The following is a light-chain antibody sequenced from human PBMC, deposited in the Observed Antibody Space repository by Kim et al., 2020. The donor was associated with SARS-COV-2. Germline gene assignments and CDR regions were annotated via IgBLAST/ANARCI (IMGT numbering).Light chain of an antibody. V-gene: IGLV1-47*01. CDR2: RNN. CDR3: AAWDDSLSGWV. Sequence: GQRVTISCSGSSSNIGSNYIYWYQQLPGTAPKLLIYRNNQRPSGVPDRFSGSKSGTSASLAISGLRSEDEADYYCAAWDDSLSGWVFGGGTKLTVL. J-gene: IGLJ3*02. CDR1: SSNIGSNY.